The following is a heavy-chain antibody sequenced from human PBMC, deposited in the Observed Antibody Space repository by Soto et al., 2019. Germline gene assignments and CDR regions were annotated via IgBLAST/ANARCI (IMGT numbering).Heavy chain of an antibody. Sequence: QGQLQQSGPGLVKPSQTLSLTCAISGDSVSSDITSWNWIRQSPSRGLEWLGRTYYRSKWFHDYAVYVKSRISINPDTSKNPFSLELNSMTPVDTTVYYCARGNALDVWGQGTGVTVSS. CDR1: GDSVSSDITS. CDR2: TYYRSKWFH. V-gene: IGHV6-1*01. CDR3: ARGNALDV. J-gene: IGHJ3*01. D-gene: IGHD3-10*01.